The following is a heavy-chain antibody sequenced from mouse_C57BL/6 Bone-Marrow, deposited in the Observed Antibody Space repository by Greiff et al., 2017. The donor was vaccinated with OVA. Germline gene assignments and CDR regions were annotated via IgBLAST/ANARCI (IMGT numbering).Heavy chain of an antibody. CDR3: ARNWDGDYFDY. CDR1: GYTFTSYG. CDR2: IYPRSGNT. J-gene: IGHJ2*01. V-gene: IGHV1-81*01. D-gene: IGHD4-1*01. Sequence: QVQLKESGAELARPGASGKLSCKASGYTFTSYGISWVKQRTGQGLEWIGEIYPRSGNTYYNEKFKGKATLTADKSSSTAYMELRSLTSEDSAVYFCARNWDGDYFDYWGQGTTLTVSS.